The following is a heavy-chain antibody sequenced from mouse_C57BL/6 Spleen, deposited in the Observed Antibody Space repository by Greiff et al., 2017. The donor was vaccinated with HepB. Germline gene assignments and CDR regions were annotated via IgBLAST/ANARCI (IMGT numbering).Heavy chain of an antibody. CDR3: AFITTVVATSYFDY. V-gene: IGHV1-82*01. CDR1: GYAFSSSW. J-gene: IGHJ2*01. CDR2: IYPGDGDT. D-gene: IGHD1-1*01. Sequence: VQLQQSGPELVKPGASVKISCKASGYAFSSSWMNWVKQRPGKGLEWIGRIYPGDGDTNYNGKFKGKATLTADISSSTAYMQLSSLTSEDSAVYFCAFITTVVATSYFDYWGQGTTLTVSS.